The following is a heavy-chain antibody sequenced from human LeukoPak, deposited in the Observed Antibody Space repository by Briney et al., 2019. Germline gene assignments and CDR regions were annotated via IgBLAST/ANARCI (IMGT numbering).Heavy chain of an antibody. CDR1: GYTFTSYY. J-gene: IGHJ4*02. CDR2: ISAYIGNT. V-gene: IGHV1-18*04. CDR3: ARELKTAVSVYYFDY. Sequence: ASVKVSCKASGYTFTSYYMHWVRQAPGQGLEWMGWISAYIGNTIHAQKFQGRVTMTTDISTSTAYMELRSLGSDDTAVYYCARELKTAVSVYYFDYWGQGTLVTVPS. D-gene: IGHD6-19*01.